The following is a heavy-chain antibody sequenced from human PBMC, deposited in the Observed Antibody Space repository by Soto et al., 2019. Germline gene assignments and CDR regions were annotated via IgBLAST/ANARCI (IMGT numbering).Heavy chain of an antibody. CDR3: ARGSFKGWLDP. V-gene: IGHV4-30-2*01. CDR1: GGSISSGGYS. J-gene: IGHJ5*02. CDR2: IYHGGTT. Sequence: NPSETLSLTCAVSGGSISSGGYSWSWIRQPPGKGLEWIGYIYHGGTTYYNPSLKSRVAISVDSSKNQFSLNLSSVTAADMAVYYCARGSFKGWLDPWGQGTLVTVSS.